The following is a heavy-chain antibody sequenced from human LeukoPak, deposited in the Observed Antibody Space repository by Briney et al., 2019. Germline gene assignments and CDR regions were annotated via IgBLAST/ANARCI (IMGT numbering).Heavy chain of an antibody. D-gene: IGHD3-22*01. J-gene: IGHJ4*02. Sequence: SVKVSCKASGGTFSSYAISWVRQPPGQGLEWMGGIIPIFGTANYAQKFQGRVTITADESTSTAYMELSSLRSEDTAVYYCAGGYYDSSGYLYWGQGTLVTVSS. V-gene: IGHV1-69*13. CDR1: GGTFSSYA. CDR2: IIPIFGTA. CDR3: AGGYYDSSGYLY.